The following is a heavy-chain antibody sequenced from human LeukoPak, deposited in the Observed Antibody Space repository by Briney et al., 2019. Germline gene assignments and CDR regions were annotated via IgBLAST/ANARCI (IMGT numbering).Heavy chain of an antibody. CDR3: ARSGSYYGTYYFDY. CDR1: GGSISSYY. D-gene: IGHD1-26*01. V-gene: IGHV4-4*07. Sequence: PSETLSLTCTVSGGSISSYYWSWIRQPAGKGLEWVGRIYTSGSTNYNPSLQSRVTMSVDTSKNQFSLKLGSVTAADTAVYYCARSGSYYGTYYFDYWGQGTLVTVSS. CDR2: IYTSGST. J-gene: IGHJ4*02.